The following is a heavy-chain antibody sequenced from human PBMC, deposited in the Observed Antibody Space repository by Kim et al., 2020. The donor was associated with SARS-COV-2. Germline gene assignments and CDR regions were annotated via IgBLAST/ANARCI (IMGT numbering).Heavy chain of an antibody. J-gene: IGHJ6*02. Sequence: GGSLRLSCAASGFTFSSYGMHWVRQAPGKGLEWVAVIWYDGSNKYYADSVKGRFTISRDNSKNTLYLQMNSLRAEDTAVYYCARSSLLSKKLVPDYYGMDVWGQGTTVTVSS. CDR3: ARSSLLSKKLVPDYYGMDV. CDR1: GFTFSSYG. CDR2: IWYDGSNK. D-gene: IGHD6-13*01. V-gene: IGHV3-33*01.